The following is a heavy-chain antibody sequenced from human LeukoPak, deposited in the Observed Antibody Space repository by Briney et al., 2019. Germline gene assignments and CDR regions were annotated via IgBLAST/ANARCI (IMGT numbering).Heavy chain of an antibody. CDR3: ARDGRGGSCFHYYYYYMDV. Sequence: PSETLSLTCTVSGYSISSDYYWGWIRQPPGKGLEWIGNIHHSGSTNYNPSLKSRVTISVDKSKNQFSLKLSSVTAADTAVYYCARDGRGGSCFHYYYYYMDVWGKGTTVTISS. V-gene: IGHV4-38-2*02. CDR1: GYSISSDYY. D-gene: IGHD2-15*01. J-gene: IGHJ6*03. CDR2: IHHSGST.